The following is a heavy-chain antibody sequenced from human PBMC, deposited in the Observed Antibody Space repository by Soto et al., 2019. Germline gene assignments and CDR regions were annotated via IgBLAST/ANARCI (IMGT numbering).Heavy chain of an antibody. J-gene: IGHJ4*02. V-gene: IGHV4-34*01. CDR2: INHNGDT. CDR3: ARISSGYSLDC. CDR1: GGSFSGYY. Sequence: SETLSLTCAVNGGSFSGYYWTWIRQPPGKGLEWIAEINHNGDTNYSPSLKRRATISVDTSKRQFSLNLTSVTAADTAVYYCARISSGYSLDCWGQGALVTVSS. D-gene: IGHD5-12*01.